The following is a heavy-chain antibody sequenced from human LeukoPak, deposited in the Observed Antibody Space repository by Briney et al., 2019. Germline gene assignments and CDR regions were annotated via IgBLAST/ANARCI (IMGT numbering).Heavy chain of an antibody. CDR3: ARSYGDV. CDR1: GFIFSNYW. J-gene: IGHJ6*04. V-gene: IGHV3-21*05. Sequence: GGSLRLSCAASGFIFSNYWMTWVRQAPGKGLEWVAYISRSGNNIYYAESVKGRFAISRDNVENSLYLHMSSLRAEDTASYSCARSYGDVWGKGTMVTVSS. CDR2: ISRSGNNI. D-gene: IGHD3-10*01.